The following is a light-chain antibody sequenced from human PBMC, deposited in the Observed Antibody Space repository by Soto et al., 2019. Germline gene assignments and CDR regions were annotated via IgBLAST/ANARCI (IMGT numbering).Light chain of an antibody. CDR3: CSYAGSYTYV. J-gene: IGLJ1*01. V-gene: IGLV2-11*01. CDR2: DVN. CDR1: SSDVGGYNY. Sequence: SVLTQPASVSGSPGQSITISCTGTSSDVGGYNYVSWYQQHPGKAPKLMIYDVNKRPSGVPDRFSGSKSGNTASLTISGLQAEDEADYYCCSYAGSYTYVFGTGTKVTGL.